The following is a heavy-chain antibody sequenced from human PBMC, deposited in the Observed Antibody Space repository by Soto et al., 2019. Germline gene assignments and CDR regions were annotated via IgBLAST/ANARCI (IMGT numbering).Heavy chain of an antibody. CDR3: TTDSSGWPLGV. J-gene: IGHJ4*02. Sequence: EVQLVESGGGLVKPGGSLRLSCAASGFTFSNAWMNWVRQAPGKGLEWVGRIKSNTDGWTTDYAAPVKGRYTISRDDSKNTLYLQMNSLKTEDTDVYYCTTDSSGWPLGVWGQGTLVTVSS. D-gene: IGHD6-19*01. CDR1: GFTFSNAW. CDR2: IKSNTDGWTT. V-gene: IGHV3-15*07.